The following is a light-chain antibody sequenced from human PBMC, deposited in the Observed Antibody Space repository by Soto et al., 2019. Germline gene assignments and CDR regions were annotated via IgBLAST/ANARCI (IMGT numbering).Light chain of an antibody. CDR1: QSISRS. CDR2: AAS. V-gene: IGKV1-39*01. CDR3: QQSYSALVA. Sequence: DFQMAQFPSSLSASVGERVTVTCRATQSISRSLNWYQQKPGKAPELLIYAASSLQSGVPSRFSGSGSGTDFTLTISSLQPEDSATYYCQQSYSALVAFGQGTKGDIK. J-gene: IGKJ1*01.